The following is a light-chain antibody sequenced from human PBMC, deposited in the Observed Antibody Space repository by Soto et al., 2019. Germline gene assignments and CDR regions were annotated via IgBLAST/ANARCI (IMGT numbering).Light chain of an antibody. V-gene: IGLV2-11*01. Sequence: QSVLTQPRSVSGSPGQSVTISCTGTSNDVGGYNYVSWYQQHPGKAPKLLISDVNKRPSGVPDRFSGSKSGNTASLIISGLQAEDEADYYCCSYAASSTWVFGGGTKLTVL. CDR3: CSYAASSTWV. CDR1: SNDVGGYNY. CDR2: DVN. J-gene: IGLJ3*02.